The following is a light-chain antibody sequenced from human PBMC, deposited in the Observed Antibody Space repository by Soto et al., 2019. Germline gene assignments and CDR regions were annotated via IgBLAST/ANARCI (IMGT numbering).Light chain of an antibody. Sequence: DTQMTQSPSSLSASVGDRVTITCQASHDISNYLNWYQQKPGKAPKLLIYDASNLAAGVPSSFSGSGSGTDFTFTISSLQAEDFATYYCQQYDSVPLTFGGGTTVDLK. V-gene: IGKV1-33*01. CDR1: HDISNY. CDR2: DAS. J-gene: IGKJ4*01. CDR3: QQYDSVPLT.